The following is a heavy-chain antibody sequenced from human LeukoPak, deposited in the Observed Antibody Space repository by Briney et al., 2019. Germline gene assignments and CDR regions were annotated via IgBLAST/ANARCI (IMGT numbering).Heavy chain of an antibody. J-gene: IGHJ2*01. CDR1: GGSISSYY. D-gene: IGHD4-23*01. CDR2: IYHSGST. Sequence: SETLSLTCTVSGGSISSYYWSWIRQPPGKGLEWIGYIYHSGSTYYNPSLKSRVTISVDRSKNQFSLKLSSVTAADTAVYYCARSGGLSTVVTPEWYFDLWGRGTLVTVSS. CDR3: ARSGGLSTVVTPEWYFDL. V-gene: IGHV4-59*12.